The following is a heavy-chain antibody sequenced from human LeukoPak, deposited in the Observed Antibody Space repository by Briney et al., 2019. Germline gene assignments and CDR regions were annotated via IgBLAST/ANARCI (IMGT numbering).Heavy chain of an antibody. J-gene: IGHJ4*02. V-gene: IGHV1-69*13. Sequence: ASVKVSCKASGGTFSSYAISWVRQAPGQGLEWMGGIIPIFGTANHAQKFQGRVTITADESTSTAHMELSSLRSEDTAVYYCARDRGAQLLWFGESTNYYFDYWGQGTLVTVSS. CDR3: ARDRGAQLLWFGESTNYYFDY. CDR1: GGTFSSYA. D-gene: IGHD3-10*01. CDR2: IIPIFGTA.